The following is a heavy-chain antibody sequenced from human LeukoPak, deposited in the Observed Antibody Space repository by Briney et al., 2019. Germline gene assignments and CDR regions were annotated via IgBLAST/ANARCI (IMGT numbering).Heavy chain of an antibody. CDR3: ARVGSVGATNYFDY. J-gene: IGHJ4*02. CDR2: INPNSGGT. CDR1: GYTFTGYY. V-gene: IGHV1-2*02. Sequence: GASVKVSCKASGYTFTGYYMHWVRQAPGQELEWMGWINPNSGGTNYAQKFQGRVTMTRDTSISTAYMELSRLRSDDTAVYYCARVGSVGATNYFDYWGQGTLVTVSS. D-gene: IGHD1-26*01.